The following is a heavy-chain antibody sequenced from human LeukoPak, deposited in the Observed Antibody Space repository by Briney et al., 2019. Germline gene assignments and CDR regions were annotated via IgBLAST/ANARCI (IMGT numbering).Heavy chain of an antibody. D-gene: IGHD6-13*01. Sequence: PGGSLRLSCAASGFTVSSNYMSWVRQAPGKGLEWVSAISGSGGSTYYADSVKGRFTISRDNSKNTLYLQMNSLRAEDTAVYHCAPSQLVYMGLDYWGQGTLVTVSS. CDR1: GFTVSSNY. CDR3: APSQLVYMGLDY. J-gene: IGHJ4*02. CDR2: ISGSGGST. V-gene: IGHV3-23*01.